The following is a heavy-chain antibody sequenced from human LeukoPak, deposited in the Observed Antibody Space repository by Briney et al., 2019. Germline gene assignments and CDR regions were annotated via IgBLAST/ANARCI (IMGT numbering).Heavy chain of an antibody. J-gene: IGHJ6*03. CDR3: AKDLIVVVPAAIRIFEEYYYYYMDV. CDR2: IRYDGSNK. CDR1: GFTFSSYG. Sequence: GGSLRLSCAASGFTFSSYGMHWVRQAPGKGLEWVAFIRYDGSNKYYADSVKGRFTIPRDNSKNTLYLQMNSLRAEDTAVYYCAKDLIVVVPAAIRIFEEYYYYYMDVWGKGTTVTASS. D-gene: IGHD2-2*01. V-gene: IGHV3-30*02.